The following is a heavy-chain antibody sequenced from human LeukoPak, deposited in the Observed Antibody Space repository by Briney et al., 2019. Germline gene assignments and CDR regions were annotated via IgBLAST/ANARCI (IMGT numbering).Heavy chain of an antibody. CDR2: ISYDGSHK. Sequence: GGSLRLSCAASGFTFSSYGMHWVRQAPGKGLEWVAVISYDGSHKFYADSVKDLFTISRDNSKNTLYLQLNSLRADDTAVYYCETKKCPVSTPAPLDYWGQGTLVTVSS. CDR1: GFTFSSYG. CDR3: ETKKCPVSTPAPLDY. J-gene: IGHJ4*02. V-gene: IGHV3-30*03. D-gene: IGHD5/OR15-5a*01.